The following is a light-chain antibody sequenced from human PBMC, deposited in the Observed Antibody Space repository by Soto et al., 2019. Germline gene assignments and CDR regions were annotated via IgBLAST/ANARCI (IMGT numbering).Light chain of an antibody. CDR2: GAS. Sequence: DIVLTQSPGPLSLSPGERATLSCRASQSVTNNYLAWYQQKPGQAPRLLIDGASSRATGVPDRFSGTGSGTDFTLTISRLEPEDFAVFYCQQYGNSPINFGQGTRLEIK. V-gene: IGKV3-20*01. CDR1: QSVTNNY. CDR3: QQYGNSPIN. J-gene: IGKJ5*01.